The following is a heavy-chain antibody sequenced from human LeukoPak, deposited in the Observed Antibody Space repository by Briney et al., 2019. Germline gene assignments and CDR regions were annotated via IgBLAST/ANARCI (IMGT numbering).Heavy chain of an antibody. Sequence: PGGSLRLSCAASGLTFRNYAMSWVRQAPGKGLEWVSTVSGKGDETYYADSVKGRFTLSRDNSKNTLYLQMNSLRAEDTDVYYCAKGGHYSFFDSWGQGTLVTVSS. J-gene: IGHJ5*01. CDR3: AKGGHYSFFDS. V-gene: IGHV3-23*01. D-gene: IGHD3-10*01. CDR2: VSGKGDET. CDR1: GLTFRNYA.